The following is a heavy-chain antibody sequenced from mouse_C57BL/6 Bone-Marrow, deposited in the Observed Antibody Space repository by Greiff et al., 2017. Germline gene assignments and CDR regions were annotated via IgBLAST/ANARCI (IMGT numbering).Heavy chain of an antibody. CDR2: IDPSDSYT. Sequence: QVQLQQPGAELVMPGASVKLSCKASGYTFTSYWMHWVKQRPGQGLEWIGEIDPSDSYTNYNQKFKGKSTLTVDKSSSTAYMQLSSLTSEDSAVYYCARLAAMDYWGQGTSGTVSS. V-gene: IGHV1-69*01. J-gene: IGHJ4*01. CDR3: ARLAAMDY. CDR1: GYTFTSYW.